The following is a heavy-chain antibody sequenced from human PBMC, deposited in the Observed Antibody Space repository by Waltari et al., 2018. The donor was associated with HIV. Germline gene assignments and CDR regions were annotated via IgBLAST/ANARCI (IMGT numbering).Heavy chain of an antibody. CDR3: GAFLCAEDCRDGFDV. D-gene: IGHD2-21*02. CDR1: GFPLKTSS. V-gene: IGHV3-21*06. J-gene: IGHJ3*01. Sequence: ESGGGRAKPGGTLKLSCSGSGFPLKTSSVSWIRQTPGRGLEWISSISDDSSFIYYADSVKGRFTVSRDNVRNSVFLQINDVRAEDTATYFCGAFLCAEDCRDGFDVWGQGTMVTVS. CDR2: ISDDSSFI.